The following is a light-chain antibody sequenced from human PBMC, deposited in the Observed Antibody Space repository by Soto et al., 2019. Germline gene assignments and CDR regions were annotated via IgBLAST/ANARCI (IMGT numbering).Light chain of an antibody. CDR2: NNN. V-gene: IGLV1-44*01. J-gene: IGLJ1*01. CDR1: SSNIGSNT. CDR3: AAWADSLNGLV. Sequence: QSVLTQPPSASGTPGQRVTISCSGSSSNIGSNTVNWYQQLPVTAPKLLIYNNNQRTSGVPDRFSGAKSGTSASLAISGLQSEDEADYYCAAWADSLNGLVFGNGTKVTVL.